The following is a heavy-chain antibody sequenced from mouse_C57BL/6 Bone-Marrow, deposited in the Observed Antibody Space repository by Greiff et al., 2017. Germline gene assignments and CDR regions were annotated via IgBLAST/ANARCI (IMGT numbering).Heavy chain of an antibody. J-gene: IGHJ1*03. V-gene: IGHV1-81*01. D-gene: IGHD1-1*01. Sequence: VQLQQSGAELARPGASVKLSCKASGYTFTSYGISWVKQRTGQGLEWIGEIYPRSGNTYYNEKFKGKATLTADKSSSTAYMELSSLTSEDSAVYYCARGDYYGSSFYWYFDFWGTGTTVTVSS. CDR2: IYPRSGNT. CDR3: ARGDYYGSSFYWYFDF. CDR1: GYTFTSYG.